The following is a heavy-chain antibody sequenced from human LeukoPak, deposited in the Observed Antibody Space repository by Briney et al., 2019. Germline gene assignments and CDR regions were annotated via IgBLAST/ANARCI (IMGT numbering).Heavy chain of an antibody. CDR2: MNPNSGNT. CDR3: ASSVYCSGGSCYSSFDY. V-gene: IGHV1-8*01. CDR1: GYTITSYD. Sequence: GSVKVSCKASGYTITSYDINWVRQATGQGLEWMGWMNPNSGNTAYAQKFQGRVTMTRNTSISTAYMELSSLRSEDTAVYYCASSVYCSGGSCYSSFDYWGQGTLVTVSS. D-gene: IGHD2-15*01. J-gene: IGHJ4*02.